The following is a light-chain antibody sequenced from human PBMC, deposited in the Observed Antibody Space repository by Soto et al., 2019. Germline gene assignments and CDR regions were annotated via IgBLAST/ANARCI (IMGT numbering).Light chain of an antibody. CDR3: QQYSQWPLYT. CDR1: QSIGLA. J-gene: IGKJ2*01. V-gene: IGKV3-11*01. CDR2: DAS. Sequence: EIVLTQSPATLSLSPGERATLSCRASQSIGLAIAWYQHKPGQAPRLLIFDASQRATGIPARFRGSGSGTEFTLTISSLQSEDFALYYCQQYSQWPLYTFGQGTKVDI.